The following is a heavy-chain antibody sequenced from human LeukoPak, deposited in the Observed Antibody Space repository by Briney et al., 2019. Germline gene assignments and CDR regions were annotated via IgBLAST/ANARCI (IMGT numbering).Heavy chain of an antibody. D-gene: IGHD6-6*01. Sequence: GGSLRLSCEASGFTFTTYAISWVRQAPGKGLEWVSGISGSGGRTYYADSVKGRFTISRDNAKNSLYLQMNSLRAEDTAVYYCARGPSYSSSTFHFDYWGQGTLVTVSS. CDR1: GFTFTTYA. CDR2: ISGSGGRT. CDR3: ARGPSYSSSTFHFDY. J-gene: IGHJ4*02. V-gene: IGHV3-23*01.